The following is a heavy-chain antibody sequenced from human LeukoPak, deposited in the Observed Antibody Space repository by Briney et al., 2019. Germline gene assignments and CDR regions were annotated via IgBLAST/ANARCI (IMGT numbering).Heavy chain of an antibody. D-gene: IGHD6-19*01. V-gene: IGHV4-34*01. CDR2: INHSGST. J-gene: IGHJ4*02. CDR3: ARTGGPLAVAGTGSSDY. CDR1: GESFRGYY. Sequence: SETLSLTCAVYGESFRGYYWSWIRQPPGKGLEWVGEINHSGSTNYSPSLKSRVPISVATSKNQFSLKLSSVTAADTAVYYCARTGGPLAVAGTGSSDYWGQGTLVTVSS.